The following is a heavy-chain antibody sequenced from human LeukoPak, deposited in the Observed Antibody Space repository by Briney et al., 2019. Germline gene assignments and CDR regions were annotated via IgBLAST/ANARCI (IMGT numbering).Heavy chain of an antibody. CDR1: GFTFSSYA. CDR3: AGGFGVVIISSGMDV. V-gene: IGHV3-30-3*01. CDR2: ISYDGSNK. Sequence: GRSLRLSCAASGFTFSSYAMHWVRQAPGKGLEWVAVISYDGSNKYYADSVKGRFTISRDNSKNTLYLQMNSLRAEDTAVYYCAGGFGVVIISSGMDVWGQGTTVTVSS. D-gene: IGHD3-3*01. J-gene: IGHJ6*02.